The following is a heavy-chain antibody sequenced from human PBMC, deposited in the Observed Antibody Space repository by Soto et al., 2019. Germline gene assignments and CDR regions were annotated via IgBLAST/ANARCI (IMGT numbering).Heavy chain of an antibody. Sequence: SETLSLTCTVSGGSISSGGYYWSWIRQHPGKGLEWIGYIYYSGSTYYNPSLKSRVTISVDTSKNQFSLKLSSVTAADTAVYYCARDYDDWFDPWGQGTLVTVSS. CDR2: IYYSGST. D-gene: IGHD5-12*01. CDR1: GGSISSGGYY. V-gene: IGHV4-31*03. J-gene: IGHJ5*02. CDR3: ARDYDDWFDP.